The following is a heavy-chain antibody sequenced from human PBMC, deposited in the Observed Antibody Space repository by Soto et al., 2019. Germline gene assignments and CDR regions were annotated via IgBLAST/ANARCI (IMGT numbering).Heavy chain of an antibody. V-gene: IGHV5-51*01. Sequence: PGEFLKISCKGCGYSFTSYWIGWVRQMPGKGLEWMGIIYPGDSDTRYSPSFQGQVTISADKSISTAYLQWSSLKASDTAIYYWGRNYYDSSGFYGSWAQGPQVTVSS. D-gene: IGHD3-22*01. CDR3: GRNYYDSSGFYGS. CDR2: IYPGDSDT. J-gene: IGHJ5*02. CDR1: GYSFTSYW.